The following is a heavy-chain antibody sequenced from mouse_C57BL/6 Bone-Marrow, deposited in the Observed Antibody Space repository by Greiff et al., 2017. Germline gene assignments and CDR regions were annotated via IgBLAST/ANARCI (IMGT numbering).Heavy chain of an antibody. CDR2: IHPNSGST. V-gene: IGHV1-64*01. CDR3: ARAIYYYGSSPFAY. Sequence: QVQLQQPGAELVKPGASVTLSCKASGYTFTSYWMHWVKQRPGQGLEWIGMIHPNSGSTNYNEKFKSKATLTVDKSSSTAYMQLSSLTSEDSAVYYCARAIYYYGSSPFAYWGQGTLVTVSA. CDR1: GYTFTSYW. D-gene: IGHD1-1*01. J-gene: IGHJ3*01.